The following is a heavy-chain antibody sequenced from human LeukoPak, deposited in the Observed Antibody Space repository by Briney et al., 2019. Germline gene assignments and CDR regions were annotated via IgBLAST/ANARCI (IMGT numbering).Heavy chain of an antibody. J-gene: IGHJ4*02. CDR3: ARQPIVVVTATTFPISRYFDH. V-gene: IGHV4-39*01. Sequence: SETLSLTCTVSGGSISSSSYYWGWIRQPPGKGLEWIGSIYYSGSTYSNPSLESRVTISVDTSKNQFSLKLSSVTAADTAVYYCARQPIVVVTATTFPISRYFDHWGQGTLVTVSS. CDR2: IYYSGST. CDR1: GGSISSSSYY. D-gene: IGHD2-21*02.